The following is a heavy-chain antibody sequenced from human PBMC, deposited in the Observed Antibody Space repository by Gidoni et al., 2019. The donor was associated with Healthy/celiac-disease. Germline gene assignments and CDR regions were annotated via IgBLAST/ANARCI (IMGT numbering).Heavy chain of an antibody. J-gene: IGHJ4*02. CDR3: AKKAVGATIPAGLLFDY. V-gene: IGHV3-23*01. D-gene: IGHD1-26*01. CDR2: ICGRCGST. CDR1: GFTFSSYA. Sequence: EVQLLESGGGWVQPGGSLRLSCAASGFTFSSYAMSWVRQAPGKGLEWVSAICGRCGSTYYADSVQGRFTNSRDNSKNTLYLQMNSRRAEDTAVYYCAKKAVGATIPAGLLFDYWGQGTLVTVSS.